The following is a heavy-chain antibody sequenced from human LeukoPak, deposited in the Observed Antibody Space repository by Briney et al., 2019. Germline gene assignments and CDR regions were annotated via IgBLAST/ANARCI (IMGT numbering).Heavy chain of an antibody. V-gene: IGHV4-34*01. J-gene: IGHJ6*03. Sequence: PSETLSLTCAVYGGSFSGYYWSWIRQPPGKGLEWIGEINHSGSTNYNPSLKSRVTISVDTSKNQFSLKLSSVTAADTAVYYCARLSITMVRGVIMYYYMDVWGKGTTVTISS. CDR2: INHSGST. CDR1: GGSFSGYY. D-gene: IGHD3-10*01. CDR3: ARLSITMVRGVIMYYYMDV.